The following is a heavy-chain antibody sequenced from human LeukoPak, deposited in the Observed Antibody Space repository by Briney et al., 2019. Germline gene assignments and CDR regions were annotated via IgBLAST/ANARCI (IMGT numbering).Heavy chain of an antibody. Sequence: ASVKVSCKASGHTFTNYAMNWVRQAPGQGLEWMGWINTNTGNPTYAQGFTGRFVFSLDTSVSTAYLQISSLKAEDTAMYYCARERRSSSPGEQQLVRAFDIWGQGTMVTVSP. CDR2: INTNTGNP. J-gene: IGHJ3*02. V-gene: IGHV7-4-1*02. CDR1: GHTFTNYA. CDR3: ARERRSSSPGEQQLVRAFDI. D-gene: IGHD6-13*01.